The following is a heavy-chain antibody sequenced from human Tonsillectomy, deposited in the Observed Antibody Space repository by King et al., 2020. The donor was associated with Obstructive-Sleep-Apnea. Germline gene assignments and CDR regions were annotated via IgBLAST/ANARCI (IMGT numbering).Heavy chain of an antibody. CDR3: AKDIAVAGMVAFDI. Sequence: EVQLVESGGGLVQPARSLRLSCAASGFTFDDYAMHWVRQAPGKGLEWVSGINWNSGNRGYADSVKGRFNISRDNAKNSLYLQMNSLRAEDTAFYYCAKDIAVAGMVAFDIWGQGTMVTVSS. J-gene: IGHJ3*02. D-gene: IGHD6-19*01. V-gene: IGHV3-9*01. CDR2: INWNSGNR. CDR1: GFTFDDYA.